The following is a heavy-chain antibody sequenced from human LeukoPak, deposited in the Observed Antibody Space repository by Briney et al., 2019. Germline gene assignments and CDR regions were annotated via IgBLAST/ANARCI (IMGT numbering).Heavy chain of an antibody. V-gene: IGHV4-59*01. J-gene: IGHJ4*02. Sequence: ASETLSLTCTISGDSTNTYFWSWIRQPPGKGLEWIGYIYYTGTTNYNPSLKSRVTISVDTSKNQFSLKVSSVTAADTGVYYCARVLYDFWSGYYWYFDYWGQGTLVTVSS. D-gene: IGHD3-3*01. CDR1: GDSTNTYF. CDR2: IYYTGTT. CDR3: ARVLYDFWSGYYWYFDY.